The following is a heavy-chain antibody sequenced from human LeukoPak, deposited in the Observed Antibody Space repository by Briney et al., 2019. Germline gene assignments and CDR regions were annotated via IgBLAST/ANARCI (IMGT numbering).Heavy chain of an antibody. V-gene: IGHV3-48*03. CDR3: ARDLITIFGVATGGLDY. D-gene: IGHD3-3*01. CDR1: GFTFSSYA. CDR2: ISSSGSTI. J-gene: IGHJ4*02. Sequence: QTGGSLRLSCAASGFTFSSYAMSWVRQAPGKGLEWVSYISSSGSTIYYADSVKGRFTISRDNAKNSLYLQMNSLRAEDTAVYYCARDLITIFGVATGGLDYWGQGTLVTVSS.